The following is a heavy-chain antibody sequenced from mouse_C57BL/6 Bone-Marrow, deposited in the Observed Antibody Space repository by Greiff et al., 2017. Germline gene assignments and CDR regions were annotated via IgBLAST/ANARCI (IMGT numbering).Heavy chain of an antibody. CDR2: IDPENGDT. CDR3: TSYDYDGAWFAY. V-gene: IGHV14-4*01. Sequence: EVQLQQSGAELVRPGASVKLSCTASGFNIKDDYMHWVKQRPEQGLEWIGWIDPENGDTEYASKFQGKATITADTSSNTAYLQLSSLTSEDYAVYYCTSYDYDGAWFAYWGQGTLVTVSA. J-gene: IGHJ3*01. CDR1: GFNIKDDY. D-gene: IGHD2-4*01.